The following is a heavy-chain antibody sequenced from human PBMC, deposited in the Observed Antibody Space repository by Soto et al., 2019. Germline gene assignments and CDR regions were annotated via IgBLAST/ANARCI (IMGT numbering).Heavy chain of an antibody. Sequence: EVQLLESGGGSVQPGGSLSLPCAASGFTSSNYAMSWVRQAPGKGLEWVSGISGSGGSTYYADSVKGRFIISRDNSKNTLYLQMNSLRAEDTAVYYCAKGLTGAPYYAMDVWGQGTTVTVSS. CDR3: AKGLTGAPYYAMDV. CDR2: ISGSGGST. J-gene: IGHJ6*02. CDR1: GFTSSNYA. D-gene: IGHD7-27*01. V-gene: IGHV3-23*01.